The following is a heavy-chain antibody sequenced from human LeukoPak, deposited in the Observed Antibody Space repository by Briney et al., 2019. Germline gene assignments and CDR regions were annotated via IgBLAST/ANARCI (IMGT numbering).Heavy chain of an antibody. CDR2: IKSKTDGGTI. Sequence: GGPLRLSCAASGFTFSNAWMSWVRQAPGKRLEWVGRIKSKTDGGTIDYAAPVKGRCTISRDDSKNTLYLQMNSLKTEDTAVYYCTAPYYDILTGYYASDAFDIWGQGTMVTVSS. CDR3: TAPYYDILTGYYASDAFDI. V-gene: IGHV3-15*01. CDR1: GFTFSNAW. D-gene: IGHD3-9*01. J-gene: IGHJ3*02.